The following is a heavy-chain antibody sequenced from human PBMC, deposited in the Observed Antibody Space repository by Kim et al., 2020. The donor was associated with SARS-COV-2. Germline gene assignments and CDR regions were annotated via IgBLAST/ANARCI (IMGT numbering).Heavy chain of an antibody. J-gene: IGHJ4*02. D-gene: IGHD7-27*01. V-gene: IGHV4-34*01. CDR2: INHSGST. CDR3: ARGRGSNRDFDY. Sequence: SETLSLTCAVYGGSFSGYYWSWIRQPPGKGLEWIGEINHSGSTNYNPSLKSRVTISVDTSKNQFSLKLSSVTAAYTAVYYCARGRGSNRDFDYWGQGTLVTVSS. CDR1: GGSFSGYY.